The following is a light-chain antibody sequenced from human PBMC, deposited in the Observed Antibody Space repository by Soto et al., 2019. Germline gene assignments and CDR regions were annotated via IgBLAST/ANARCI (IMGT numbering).Light chain of an antibody. V-gene: IGKV3-20*01. CDR2: GAS. CDR3: QHFGGTTFT. Sequence: EMVLTQSPGTLSLSPGEGATLSCRASQSVSSSYIAWYQQRPGQTPSLLIYGASTRATGIPDRFSGSGSGTHFTLTISRLEPGEFAVYYCQHFGGTTFTFGQGTRLEIK. J-gene: IGKJ5*01. CDR1: QSVSSSY.